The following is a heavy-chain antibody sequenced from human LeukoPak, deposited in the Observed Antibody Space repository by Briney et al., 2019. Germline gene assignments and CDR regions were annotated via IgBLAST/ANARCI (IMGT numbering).Heavy chain of an antibody. CDR3: ARSLYYYDSSGYYSYGMDV. J-gene: IGHJ6*02. V-gene: IGHV3-23*01. CDR2: ISGSGGST. Sequence: GGSLRLSCAASGFTFRSHDMSWVRQAPGKGLEWVSGISGSGGSTFYADSVKGRFTISRENAKNSLYLQMNSLRAGDTAVYYCARSLYYYDSSGYYSYGMDVWGQGTTVTVSS. D-gene: IGHD3-22*01. CDR1: GFTFRSHD.